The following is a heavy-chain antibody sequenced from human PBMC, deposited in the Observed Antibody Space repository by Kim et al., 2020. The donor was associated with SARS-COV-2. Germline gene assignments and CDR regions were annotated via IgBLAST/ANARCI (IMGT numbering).Heavy chain of an antibody. V-gene: IGHV4-34*01. J-gene: IGHJ4*02. CDR3: AEWAMGEENY. Sequence: STNYNPSLKSRVTISVDTSKNQFSLKLSSVTAADTAVYYCAEWAMGEENYWGQGTLVTVSS. D-gene: IGHD3-16*01. CDR2: ST.